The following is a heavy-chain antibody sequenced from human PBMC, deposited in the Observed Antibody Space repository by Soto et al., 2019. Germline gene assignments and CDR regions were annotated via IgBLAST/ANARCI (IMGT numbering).Heavy chain of an antibody. CDR2: IDPSDSYT. CDR3: ASYASDAFDI. J-gene: IGHJ3*02. V-gene: IGHV5-10-1*01. D-gene: IGHD3-16*01. Sequence: PGESLKISCKGSGYSFTSYWISWVRQMPGKGLEWMGRIDPSDSYTNYSPSFQGHVTISADKSISTAYLQWSSLKASDTAMYYCASYASDAFDIWGKGTMVPVSS. CDR1: GYSFTSYW.